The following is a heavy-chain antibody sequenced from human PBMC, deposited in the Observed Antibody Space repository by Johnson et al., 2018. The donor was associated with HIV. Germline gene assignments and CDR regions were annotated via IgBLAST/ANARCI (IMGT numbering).Heavy chain of an antibody. D-gene: IGHD3-10*01. V-gene: IGHV3-66*01. CDR2: IYSGGST. J-gene: IGHJ3*02. CDR3: ARARGAPWDAFDI. CDR1: GFTISNNY. Sequence: MQLVESGGGVVQPGRSLRLSCAASGFTISNNYMSWVRQAPGKGLEWVSVIYSGGSTYYADSVTGRFTISRDISKNTLYLQMNSLRAGDTAVYYCARARGAPWDAFDIWGQGTMVTVSS.